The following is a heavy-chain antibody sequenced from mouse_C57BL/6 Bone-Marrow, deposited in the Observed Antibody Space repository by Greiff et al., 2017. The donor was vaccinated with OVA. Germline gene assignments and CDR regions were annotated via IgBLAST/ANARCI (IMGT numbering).Heavy chain of an antibody. CDR2: INSDGGST. CDR1: EYDFPSHD. Sequence: EVQLQESGGGLVQPGESLKLSCESNEYDFPSHDMSWVRKTSAKRLELVAAINSDGGSTYYPDTMERRFIISRDNTKKTLYLQMSSLRSEDTALYYCARHGDGYYVAWFAYWGQGTLVTVSA. V-gene: IGHV5-2*01. CDR3: ARHGDGYYVAWFAY. D-gene: IGHD2-3*01. J-gene: IGHJ3*01.